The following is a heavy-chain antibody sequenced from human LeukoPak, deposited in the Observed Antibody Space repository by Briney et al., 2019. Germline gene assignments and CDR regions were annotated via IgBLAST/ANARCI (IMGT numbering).Heavy chain of an antibody. D-gene: IGHD2-8*01. J-gene: IGHJ3*01. Sequence: HPGGSLRLSCAASGFTFSSYAMSWVRQAPGKGLEWVSGISDSGGRTYYADSVKGRFTISRDLSKKTLSLQMDSLRAEDTAVYFCAKGKVNHNGAFDVWGQGTLVTVSS. V-gene: IGHV3-23*01. CDR1: GFTFSSYA. CDR2: ISDSGGRT. CDR3: AKGKVNHNGAFDV.